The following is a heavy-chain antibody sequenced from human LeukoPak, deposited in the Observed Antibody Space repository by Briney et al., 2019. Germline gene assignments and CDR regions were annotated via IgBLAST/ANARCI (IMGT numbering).Heavy chain of an antibody. V-gene: IGHV3-48*01. Sequence: GGSLRLSCAASGFTFSPYTMHWFRQPPGKGLEWGSYINTGSTTIYYADSVKGRFTISRDNAKNSVYLHLNSLRAEDTAVYYCARDSSVCEFDVWGQGTLVTVSS. CDR2: INTGSTTI. D-gene: IGHD6-6*01. CDR1: GFTFSPYT. CDR3: ARDSSVCEFDV. J-gene: IGHJ3*01.